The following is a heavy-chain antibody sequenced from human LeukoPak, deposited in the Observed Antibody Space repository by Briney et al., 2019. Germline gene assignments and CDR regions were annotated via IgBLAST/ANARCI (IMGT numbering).Heavy chain of an antibody. CDR2: IYYSGST. CDR3: ARDYVDTAIEGANDAFDI. CDR1: GGSISSSSYY. J-gene: IGHJ3*02. V-gene: IGHV4-39*02. Sequence: SETLSLTCTVSGGSISSSSYYWGWIRQPPGKGLEWIGSIYYSGSTYYNPSLKSRVTISVDTSKNQFSLKLSSVTPEDTAVYYCARDYVDTAIEGANDAFDIWGQGTMVTVSS. D-gene: IGHD5-18*01.